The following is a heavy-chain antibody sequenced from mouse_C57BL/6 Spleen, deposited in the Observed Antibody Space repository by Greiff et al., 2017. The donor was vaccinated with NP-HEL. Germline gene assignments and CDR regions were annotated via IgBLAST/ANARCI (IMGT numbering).Heavy chain of an antibody. Sequence: EVKLQESGEGLVKPGGSLKLSCAASGFTFSSYAMSWVRQTPEKGLEWVAYISRGGDYIYYADTVKGRFTISRDNARNTLYLQMSSLKSEDTAMYYCTRGSLYGSSFFMDYWGQGTSVTVSS. V-gene: IGHV5-9-1*02. CDR3: TRGSLYGSSFFMDY. D-gene: IGHD1-1*01. CDR2: ISRGGDYI. CDR1: GFTFSSYA. J-gene: IGHJ4*01.